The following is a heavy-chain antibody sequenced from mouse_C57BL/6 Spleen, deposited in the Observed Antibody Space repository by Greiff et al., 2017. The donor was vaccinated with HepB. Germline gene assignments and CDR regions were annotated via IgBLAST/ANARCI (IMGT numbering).Heavy chain of an antibody. Sequence: QVQLQQPGAELVKPGASVKLSCKASGYTFTSYWMHWVKQRPGQGLEWSGMIHPNSGSTNYNEKFKSKATLTVNKSSSTSYMQLSSLTSEDSAVYYCARLYGSSYRKYFDYWGQGTTLTVSS. V-gene: IGHV1-64*01. CDR1: GYTFTSYW. D-gene: IGHD1-1*01. CDR2: IHPNSGST. CDR3: ARLYGSSYRKYFDY. J-gene: IGHJ2*01.